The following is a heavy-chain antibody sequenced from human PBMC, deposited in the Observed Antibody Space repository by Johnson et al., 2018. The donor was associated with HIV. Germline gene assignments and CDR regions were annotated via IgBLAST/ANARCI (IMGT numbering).Heavy chain of an antibody. V-gene: IGHV3-66*01. D-gene: IGHD6-6*01. CDR2: IYSGGST. J-gene: IGHJ3*01. Sequence: VQLVESGGGLVQPGGSLRLSCAASGFTVSRNYMNWVRQAPGKGLEWVSVIYSGGSTYYADSVKGRFTISRDSSKNTLYLQMNSLRAEDTAVYYCARDRHGISFDAFDFWGQGTMVTVSS. CDR1: GFTVSRNY. CDR3: ARDRHGISFDAFDF.